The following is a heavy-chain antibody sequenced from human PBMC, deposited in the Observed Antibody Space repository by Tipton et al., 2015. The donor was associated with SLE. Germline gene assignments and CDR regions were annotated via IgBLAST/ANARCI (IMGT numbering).Heavy chain of an antibody. J-gene: IGHJ3*02. CDR2: IYHSGST. CDR3: ATIDGLDAFDI. Sequence: SWVRQPPGKGLEWIGEIYHSGSTNYNPSLKSRVTISVDKSKNQFSLKLSSVTAADTAVYYCATIDGLDAFDIWGQGTMVTVSS. V-gene: IGHV4-4*02. D-gene: IGHD5-24*01.